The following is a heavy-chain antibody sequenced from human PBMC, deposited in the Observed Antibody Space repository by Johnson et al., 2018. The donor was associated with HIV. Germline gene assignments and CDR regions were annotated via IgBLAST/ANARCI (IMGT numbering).Heavy chain of an antibody. V-gene: IGHV3-9*01. J-gene: IGHJ3*02. D-gene: IGHD4-11*01. CDR1: GFTFDDYA. Sequence: VQLVESGGGLVQPGRSLRLSCAASGFTFDDYAMHWVRQAPGKGLEWVSVIHGGGSIYYEDSVKGRFTISRDTAKNTLYLQMNNLRPEDTALYYCARRFWFSNFYDAFDIWGQGTMVTVSS. CDR3: ARRFWFSNFYDAFDI. CDR2: IHGGGSI.